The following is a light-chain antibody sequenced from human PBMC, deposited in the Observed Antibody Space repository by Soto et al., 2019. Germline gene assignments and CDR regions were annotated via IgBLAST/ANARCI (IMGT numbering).Light chain of an antibody. Sequence: DIVMTQSPASLAVSLGERATINCKSSRSVLYSANNENYLAWYQQKPGQPPKLLIYWASTRESGVPDRFSGSGSRTDFTLTISSLQAEDVAVYYCQQYYTTPWAFGQGTKVDIK. CDR1: RSVLYSANNENY. J-gene: IGKJ1*01. CDR2: WAS. CDR3: QQYYTTPWA. V-gene: IGKV4-1*01.